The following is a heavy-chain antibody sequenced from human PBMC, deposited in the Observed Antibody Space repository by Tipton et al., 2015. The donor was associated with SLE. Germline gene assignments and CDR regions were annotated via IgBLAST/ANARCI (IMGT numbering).Heavy chain of an antibody. Sequence: SLRLSCVASGFTFSSHALAWVRQAPGQGLEWVSIITGSGGLTDYADSVKGRVTIPRDNSKNTVYLQMNRLGVEDTGRYYWAKGNFFIGAFGGRDYGMGVWGQGTTVTVSS. V-gene: IGHV3-23*01. CDR3: AKGNFFIGAFGGRDYGMGV. D-gene: IGHD3-16*01. CDR1: GFTFSSHA. J-gene: IGHJ6*02. CDR2: ITGSGGLT.